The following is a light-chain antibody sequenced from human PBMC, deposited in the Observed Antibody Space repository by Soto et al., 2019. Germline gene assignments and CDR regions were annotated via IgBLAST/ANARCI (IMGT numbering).Light chain of an antibody. J-gene: IGKJ2*01. CDR3: QHRGKWPRT. CDR2: GTS. Sequence: EIVLTQSPAALSLSPGERATLSCRASQSVGSYFAWYQQKPGQAPRLLIYGTSNRATGIPGRFSASGSGTDFTLTISSLEPEDCVVYYCQHRGKWPRTFGQGTKLEIK. CDR1: QSVGSY. V-gene: IGKV3-11*01.